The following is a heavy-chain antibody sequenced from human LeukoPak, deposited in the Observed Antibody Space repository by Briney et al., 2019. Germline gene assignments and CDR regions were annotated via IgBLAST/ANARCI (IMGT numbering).Heavy chain of an antibody. CDR2: INPNSGGT. Sequence: GDSVKVSCKASGYTFTGYYMHWVRQAPGQGLQWMGWINPNSGGTNYAQKFQGRVTMTRDTSISTAYMELSRLRSDDTAVYYCARGGGGGNYVLGYMDVWGKGTTVTVSS. CDR1: GYTFTGYY. CDR3: ARGGGGGNYVLGYMDV. V-gene: IGHV1-2*02. J-gene: IGHJ6*03. D-gene: IGHD4-23*01.